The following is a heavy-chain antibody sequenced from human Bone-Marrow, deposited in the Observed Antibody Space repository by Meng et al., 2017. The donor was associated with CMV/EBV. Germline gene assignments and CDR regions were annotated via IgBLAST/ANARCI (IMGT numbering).Heavy chain of an antibody. J-gene: IGHJ6*04. Sequence: GESLKISCAVSGFIVSDNYMTWVRQAPGKGLECISVIYNEGRTFYVDSVKGRFTISRDNSKNTVYLQMTSLRADDSAMYFCARLSDPEWLPFAMDIWGKGTTVTVSS. CDR2: IYNEGRT. CDR3: ARLSDPEWLPFAMDI. V-gene: IGHV3-66*02. CDR1: GFIVSDNY. D-gene: IGHD3-3*01.